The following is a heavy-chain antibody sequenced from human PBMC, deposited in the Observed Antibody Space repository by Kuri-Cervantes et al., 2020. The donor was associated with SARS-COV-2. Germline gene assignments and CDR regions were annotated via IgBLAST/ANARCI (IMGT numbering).Heavy chain of an antibody. J-gene: IGHJ4*02. CDR3: AKDKLPPGITMVQGVIGG. Sequence: GGSLRLSCAASGFTFSSYAMSWVRQAPGKGLEWVSAISGSGGSTYYADSVKGRYTISRDNSKNTLYLQMNSLRAEDTAVYYCAKDKLPPGITMVQGVIGGWGQGTLVTVSS. CDR1: GFTFSSYA. D-gene: IGHD3-10*01. CDR2: ISGSGGST. V-gene: IGHV3-23*01.